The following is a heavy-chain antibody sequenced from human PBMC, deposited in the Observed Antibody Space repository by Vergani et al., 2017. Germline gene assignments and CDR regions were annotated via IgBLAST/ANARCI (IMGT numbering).Heavy chain of an antibody. CDR1: GFTFSSYS. D-gene: IGHD4-11*01. Sequence: EVQLVESGGGLVKPGGSLRLSCAASGFTFSSYSMNWVRQAPGKGLEWVSSISSSSSYIYYADSVKGRFTISSDNAKNSLYLQMNSLRAEDTAVYYCARDLNYATVTTADYWGQGTLVTVSS. J-gene: IGHJ4*02. V-gene: IGHV3-21*01. CDR3: ARDLNYATVTTADY. CDR2: ISSSSSYI.